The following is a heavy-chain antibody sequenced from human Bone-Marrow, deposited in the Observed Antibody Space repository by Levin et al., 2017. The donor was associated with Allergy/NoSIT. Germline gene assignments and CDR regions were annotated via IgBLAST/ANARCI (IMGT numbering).Heavy chain of an antibody. Sequence: GESLKISCKASGYSFTSHWVAWVRQKPGKGFEWMGIINPGGSHVIYSPSFQGQVTISADKSISTAYLQWSSLKASDNAMYYCARDDGSGYYRFDYWGQGTQVAVSS. J-gene: IGHJ4*02. CDR1: GYSFTSHW. CDR3: ARDDGSGYYRFDY. D-gene: IGHD3-22*01. V-gene: IGHV5-51*01. CDR2: INPGGSHV.